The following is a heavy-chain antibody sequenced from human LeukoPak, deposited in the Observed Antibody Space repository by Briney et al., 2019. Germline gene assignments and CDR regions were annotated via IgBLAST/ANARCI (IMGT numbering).Heavy chain of an antibody. J-gene: IGHJ3*02. V-gene: IGHV4-59*12. CDR3: VRPVVPAAHDAFDI. D-gene: IGHD2-2*01. Sequence: KPSETLSLTCTVSGGSISSYYWSWIRQPPGKGLEWIGYIYYSGSTNYNPSLKSRVTISVDTSKNQFSLKLSSVTAADTAVYYCVRPVVPAAHDAFDIWGQGTMVTVSS. CDR2: IYYSGST. CDR1: GGSISSYY.